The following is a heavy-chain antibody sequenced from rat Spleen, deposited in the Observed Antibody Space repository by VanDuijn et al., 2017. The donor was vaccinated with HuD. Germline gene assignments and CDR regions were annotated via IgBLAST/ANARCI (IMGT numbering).Heavy chain of an antibody. V-gene: IGHV5-22*01. Sequence: EVQLVESGGGLVQPGRSMKLSCAASGFTFSHYDMAWVRQAPKKGLEWVAAISYDGITTYYRDSVRGRFTISSDNAKTTLYLQMNSLRSEDTATYYCTRRHYGYTDYFDYWGQGVMVTVSS. CDR1: GFTFSHYD. D-gene: IGHD1-6*01. CDR2: ISYDGITT. CDR3: TRRHYGYTDYFDY. J-gene: IGHJ2*01.